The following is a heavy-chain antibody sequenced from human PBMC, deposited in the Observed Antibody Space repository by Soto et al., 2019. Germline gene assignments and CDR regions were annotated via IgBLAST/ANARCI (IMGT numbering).Heavy chain of an antibody. Sequence: QVQLVESGGGVVQPGRSLRLSCAASGFTFSSYAMHWVRQAPGKGLEWVAVISYDGSNKYYADSVKGRFTISRDNSKNTLYLQMNSLRAEDTAVYYCAREVRLERRIDYWGQGTLVTVSS. CDR1: GFTFSSYA. CDR2: ISYDGSNK. J-gene: IGHJ4*02. CDR3: AREVRLERRIDY. V-gene: IGHV3-30-3*01. D-gene: IGHD1-1*01.